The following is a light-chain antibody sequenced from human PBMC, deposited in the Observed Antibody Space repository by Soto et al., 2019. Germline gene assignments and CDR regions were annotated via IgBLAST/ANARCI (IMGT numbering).Light chain of an antibody. CDR1: SSDVAGYNH. V-gene: IGLV2-8*01. J-gene: IGLJ2*01. CDR3: SSYGGSNNYVL. Sequence: QSALTQPASVSGSPGQSITISCTGTSSDVAGYNHVSWYQHHPGNAPKLIISEVNKRPSGVPDRFSGSKSGNTASLTVSGLQAEDEADYYCSSYGGSNNYVLFGGGTKLTVL. CDR2: EVN.